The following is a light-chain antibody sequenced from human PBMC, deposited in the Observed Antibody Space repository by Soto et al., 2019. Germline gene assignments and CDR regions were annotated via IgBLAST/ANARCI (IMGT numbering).Light chain of an antibody. CDR2: GAS. CDR1: QSVSSN. J-gene: IGKJ4*01. CDR3: QQYNNWPPVT. V-gene: IGKV3-15*01. Sequence: EIVMTQSTASLSVSPGERATLSCRASQSVSSNLAWYQQKPGQAPRLLIYGASTRATGIPARFSGSGSGTEFTLTISSLQSEDFAVYYCQQYNNWPPVTFGGGTKVEIK.